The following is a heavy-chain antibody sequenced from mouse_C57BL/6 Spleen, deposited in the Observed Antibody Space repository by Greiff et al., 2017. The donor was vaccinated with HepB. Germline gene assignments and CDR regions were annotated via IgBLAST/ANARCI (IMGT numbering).Heavy chain of an antibody. D-gene: IGHD1-1*01. Sequence: VQLQQPGAELVMPGASVKLSCKASGYTFTSYWMHWVKQRPGQGLEWIGEIDPSDSYTNYNQKFKGKSTLTVDKSSSTAYMQLSSLTSEDSAVYYCARFFPSLRRGFDYWGQGTTLTVSS. J-gene: IGHJ2*01. CDR2: IDPSDSYT. V-gene: IGHV1-69*01. CDR1: GYTFTSYW. CDR3: ARFFPSLRRGFDY.